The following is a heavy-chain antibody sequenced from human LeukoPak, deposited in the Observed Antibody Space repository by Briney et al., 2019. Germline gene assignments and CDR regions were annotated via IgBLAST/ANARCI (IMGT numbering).Heavy chain of an antibody. D-gene: IGHD3-10*01. CDR1: GGSMSSYY. CDR3: ARAPGGYGSGSRGAFDV. CDR2: IYYRGNT. V-gene: IGHV4-59*01. J-gene: IGHJ3*01. Sequence: SETLSLTCRVSGGSMSSYYWSWIRQPPGKGLEWIGYIYYRGNTNYNPSLNSRVTISVDTSKNQFSLKVTSVTTADTAVYYCARAPGGYGSGSRGAFDVWGQGTMVTVSS.